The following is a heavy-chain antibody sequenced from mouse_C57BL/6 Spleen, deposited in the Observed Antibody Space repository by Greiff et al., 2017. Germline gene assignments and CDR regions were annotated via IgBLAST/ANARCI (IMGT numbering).Heavy chain of an antibody. J-gene: IGHJ2*01. V-gene: IGHV1-82*01. CDR1: GYAFSSSW. CDR2: IYPGDGDT. CDR3: AKDYYGIPYGSYFDY. Sequence: VQLQQSGPELVKPGASVKISCKASGYAFSSSWMNWVKQRPGKGLEWIGRIYPGDGDTNYNGKFKGKATLNADKSSSTAYMQLSSLTSEDSAVYFCAKDYYGIPYGSYFDYWGQGTTLTVSS. D-gene: IGHD1-1*01.